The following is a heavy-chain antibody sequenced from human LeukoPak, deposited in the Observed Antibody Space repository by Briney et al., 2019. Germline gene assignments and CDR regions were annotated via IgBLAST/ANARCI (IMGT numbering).Heavy chain of an antibody. D-gene: IGHD1-1*01. CDR2: IYYSGST. CDR3: ARPVPSRLGWFDP. V-gene: IGHV4-34*01. CDR1: GGSFSDYY. J-gene: IGHJ5*02. Sequence: SETLSLTCAVYGGSFSDYYWSWIRQPPGKGLEWIGSIYYSGSTYYNPSLKSRVTISVDTSKNQFSLKLTSVTAADTAVYYCARPVPSRLGWFDPWGQGTLVTVSS.